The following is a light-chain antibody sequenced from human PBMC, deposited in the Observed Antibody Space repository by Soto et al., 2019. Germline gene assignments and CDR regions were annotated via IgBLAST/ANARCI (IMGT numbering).Light chain of an antibody. Sequence: EIVLTQSPGTLSLSPGERATLSCRASQSVRGNYVAWYQHRPGQAPRLLIYHASNMVTGIPDRFSGSGSGTDFTLTISRLEPEDFAVYYCQQYGGSPGTFSQGTKVEIK. J-gene: IGKJ1*01. V-gene: IGKV3-20*01. CDR2: HAS. CDR1: QSVRGNY. CDR3: QQYGGSPGT.